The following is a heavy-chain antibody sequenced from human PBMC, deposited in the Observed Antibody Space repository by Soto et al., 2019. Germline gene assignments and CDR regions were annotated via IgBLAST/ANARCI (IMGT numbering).Heavy chain of an antibody. Sequence: APVKGACKAAGYSMTNYRGTRGIQDPEQGLEWMGGIGAYNGNTHYTQRLQGRVTMTTDTSTSTAYMELRGLRSDDTAVYYCARVRQLVGYFYYYMDVWGKGTTVTVSS. D-gene: IGHD6-6*01. V-gene: IGHV1-18*01. J-gene: IGHJ6*03. CDR3: ARVRQLVGYFYYYMDV. CDR1: GYSMTNYR. CDR2: IGAYNGNT.